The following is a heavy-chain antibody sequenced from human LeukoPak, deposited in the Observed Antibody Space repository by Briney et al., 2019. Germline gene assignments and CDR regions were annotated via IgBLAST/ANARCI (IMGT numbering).Heavy chain of an antibody. Sequence: PGGSLRLSCAASGFIFSSYAMHWVRQAPGEGLEWVAVISYDGSNKYYADSVKGRFTISRDNSKNTLYLQMNSLRAEDTAVYYCARDLLRDYWGQGTLVTVSS. D-gene: IGHD2-15*01. V-gene: IGHV3-30*04. CDR3: ARDLLRDY. CDR2: ISYDGSNK. CDR1: GFIFSSYA. J-gene: IGHJ4*02.